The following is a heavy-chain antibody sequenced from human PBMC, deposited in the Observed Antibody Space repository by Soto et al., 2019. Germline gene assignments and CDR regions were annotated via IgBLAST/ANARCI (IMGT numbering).Heavy chain of an antibody. V-gene: IGHV1-69*01. CDR2: IIPMFGTP. D-gene: IGHD1-26*01. CDR3: ARGRDQPPVGLYFDS. Sequence: QVQLVQSGAEVKKPGSSVKVSCKASGDAFTNYIFDWVRQAPGQGLEWMGGIIPMFGTPKYAQTFQDRVTMCADVCTGTAYLELTSLRFDDTAVYYCARGRDQPPVGLYFDSWGEGTRVTVST. CDR1: GDAFTNYI. J-gene: IGHJ4*02.